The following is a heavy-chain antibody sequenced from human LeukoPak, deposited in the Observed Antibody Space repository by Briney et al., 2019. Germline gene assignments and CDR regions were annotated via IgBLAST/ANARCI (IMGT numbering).Heavy chain of an antibody. CDR1: GYTFTSYY. Sequence: ASVKVSCKASGYTFTSYYMHWVRQAPGQGLEWMGIINPSGGSTSYAQKFQGRVTMTRDTSTSTVYMELSSLRSEGTAVYYCASYYYDGSGYYYGGAFDIWGQGTMVTVSS. CDR2: INPSGGST. CDR3: ASYYYDGSGYYYGGAFDI. J-gene: IGHJ3*02. D-gene: IGHD3-22*01. V-gene: IGHV1-46*01.